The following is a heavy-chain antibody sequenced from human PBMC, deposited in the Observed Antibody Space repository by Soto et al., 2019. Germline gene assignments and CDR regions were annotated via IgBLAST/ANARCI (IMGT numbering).Heavy chain of an antibody. J-gene: IGHJ2*01. CDR3: AEVAGGLGYFDL. D-gene: IGHD3-16*01. Sequence: PGGSLRLSCVASGFIFSDYAMTWVRQAPGKGLQWVATISASGGNIEYADSLKGRFTISRDNSKNSVYLQLSGLTADDTAVHYCAEVAGGLGYFDLWGRGTLVTVSS. V-gene: IGHV3-23*01. CDR2: ISASGGNI. CDR1: GFIFSDYA.